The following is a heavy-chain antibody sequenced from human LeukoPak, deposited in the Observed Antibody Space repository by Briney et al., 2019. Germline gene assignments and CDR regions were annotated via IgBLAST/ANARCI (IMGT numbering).Heavy chain of an antibody. D-gene: IGHD4-17*01. CDR2: IWYDGSNK. V-gene: IGHV3-33*01. CDR1: GFTFSSYG. J-gene: IGHJ4*02. CDR3: ARGGPSTVTTATFDY. Sequence: GGSLRLSCAASGFTFSSYGMHGVRQAPGKGLEWVAVIWYDGSNKYYADSVKGRFTISRDSSKNTLYLQMNSLRAEDTAVYYCARGGPSTVTTATFDYWGQGTLVTVSS.